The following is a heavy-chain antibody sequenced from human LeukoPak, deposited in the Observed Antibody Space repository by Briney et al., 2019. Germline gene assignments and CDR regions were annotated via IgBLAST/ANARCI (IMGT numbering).Heavy chain of an antibody. J-gene: IGHJ4*02. CDR3: AKVRVASPFFDY. CDR2: IYSGGST. D-gene: IGHD5-12*01. Sequence: GVSLRLSCAASGFTVSSNYMSWVRQAPGKGLEWVSVIYSGGSTYYADSVKGRFTISRDNSKNTLYLQMNSLRAEDTAVYYCAKVRVASPFFDYWGQGTLVTVSS. CDR1: GFTVSSNY. V-gene: IGHV3-53*01.